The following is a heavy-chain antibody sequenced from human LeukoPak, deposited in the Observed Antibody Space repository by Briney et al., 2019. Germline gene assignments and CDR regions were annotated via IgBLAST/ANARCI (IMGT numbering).Heavy chain of an antibody. CDR3: AKTQWELLPDY. D-gene: IGHD1-26*01. J-gene: IGHJ4*02. CDR2: VSASGSYT. Sequence: GGSLRLSCAASGFTFSTYSMNWVRQAPGKGLEWVSVVSASGSYTHYSDSVKGRFTISRDNSKNTLYLQMNSLRAEDTAVYYCAKTQWELLPDYWGQGTLVTVSS. V-gene: IGHV3-23*01. CDR1: GFTFSTYS.